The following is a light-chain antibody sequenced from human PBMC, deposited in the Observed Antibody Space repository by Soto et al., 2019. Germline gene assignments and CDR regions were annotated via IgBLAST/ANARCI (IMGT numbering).Light chain of an antibody. V-gene: IGKV3-11*01. CDR2: DAS. J-gene: IGKJ4*01. CDR3: AQPTRSWLT. Sequence: EIVLTQSPATLSLSPGERATLSCRASESVSNYLAWYQQKPGQAPRLLIYDASNRATGIQTRFSGSGSGTDLDVTNRSLEPEDLAVSFYAQPTRSWLTFGGGTRVET. CDR1: ESVSNY.